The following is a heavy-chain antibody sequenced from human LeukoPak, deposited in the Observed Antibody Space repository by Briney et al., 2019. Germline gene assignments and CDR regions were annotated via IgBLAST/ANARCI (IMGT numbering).Heavy chain of an antibody. CDR3: ARDRDYYDSNSFSPDAFDI. CDR1: GFSFRAYT. Sequence: GASLRLSCAASGFSFRAYTINWVRQAPGKGLEWVSSANPSHAYQFYADSVKGRFTISRDNVKNSLFLQMDRLRAEDTAVYYCARDRDYYDSNSFSPDAFDIWGQGTMVTVSS. J-gene: IGHJ3*02. D-gene: IGHD3-22*01. V-gene: IGHV3-21*06. CDR2: ANPSHAYQ.